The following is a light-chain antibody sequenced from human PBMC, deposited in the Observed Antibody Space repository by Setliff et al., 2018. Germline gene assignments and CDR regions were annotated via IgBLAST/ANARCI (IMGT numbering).Light chain of an antibody. CDR2: EVS. CDR3: CSYAGSPYV. Sequence: QSALTQPASVSGSPGQSITISCTGTSSDVGSYNLVSWYQQHPGKAPKLMIYEVSKRPSGVSNRFSGSKSGNTASLTISGLQAEDEADYYCCSYAGSPYVFGT. J-gene: IGLJ1*01. V-gene: IGLV2-23*02. CDR1: SSDVGSYNL.